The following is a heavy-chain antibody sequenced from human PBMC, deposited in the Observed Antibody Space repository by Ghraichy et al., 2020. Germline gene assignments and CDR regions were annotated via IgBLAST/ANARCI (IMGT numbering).Heavy chain of an antibody. J-gene: IGHJ6*02. Sequence: ASVKVSCKSSGYTFTSYNLHWVRQAPGQGPEWMGIINPNSGSTTYAQRFHGRVTMTRDTSTSTVYMDLSSLRSEDTAVYYWSRETKSYGMDVWGQGTTVSVSS. D-gene: IGHD1-14*01. CDR1: GYTFTSYN. CDR3: SRETKSYGMDV. CDR2: INPNSGST. V-gene: IGHV1-46*03.